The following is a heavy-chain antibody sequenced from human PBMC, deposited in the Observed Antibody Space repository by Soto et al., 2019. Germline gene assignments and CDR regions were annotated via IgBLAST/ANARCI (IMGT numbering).Heavy chain of an antibody. V-gene: IGHV1-8*01. D-gene: IGHD6-19*01. CDR2: MNPNSGNT. CDR1: GYTFTSYD. J-gene: IGHJ4*02. CDR3: ARERSSGWYVDY. Sequence: QVQLVQSGAEVKKPGASVKVSCKASGYTFTSYDINWVRQATGQGLEWMGWMNPNSGNTGYAQKFQGRATMTRNTSISTAYMGLSSLRSEDTAVYYCARERSSGWYVDYWGQGTLVTVSS.